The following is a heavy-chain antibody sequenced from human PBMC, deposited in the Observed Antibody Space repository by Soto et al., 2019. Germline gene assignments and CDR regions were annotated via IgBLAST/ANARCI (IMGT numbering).Heavy chain of an antibody. CDR3: ARGIEYSSSSEGMDV. V-gene: IGHV4-30-4*01. Sequence: SETLSLTSTVSGGSISSGDYYWSWIRQPPGKGLEWIGYIYYSGSTYYNPSLKSRVTISVDTSKNQFSLKLSSVTAADTAVYYCARGIEYSSSSEGMDVWGQGTTVTVSS. J-gene: IGHJ6*02. CDR2: IYYSGST. D-gene: IGHD6-6*01. CDR1: GGSISSGDYY.